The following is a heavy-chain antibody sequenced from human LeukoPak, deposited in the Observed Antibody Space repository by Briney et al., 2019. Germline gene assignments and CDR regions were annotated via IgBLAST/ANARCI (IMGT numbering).Heavy chain of an antibody. V-gene: IGHV3-53*01. CDR1: GFTVSSTY. CDR3: ARVLDYYDISADVGGRRFYFDY. CDR2: IYSSGST. Sequence: PGGSLRLSCAASGFTVSSTYMSWARQAPGKGLEWVSVIYSSGSTYYADSVRGRFTISRDNSKNTLYLQMNSLRAEDTAVYYCARVLDYYDISADVGGRRFYFDYWGQGTLVTVSS. D-gene: IGHD3-22*01. J-gene: IGHJ4*02.